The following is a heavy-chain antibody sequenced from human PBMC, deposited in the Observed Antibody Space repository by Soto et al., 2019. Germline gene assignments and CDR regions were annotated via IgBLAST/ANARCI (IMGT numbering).Heavy chain of an antibody. Sequence: GGSLRLSCAASGFTFSSYAMHWVRQAPGKGLEYVSAISSNGGSTYYANSVKGRFTISRDNSKNTLYLQMGSLRAEGMAVYYCARGTTRFGELFLYWGQGTLVTVSS. J-gene: IGHJ4*02. V-gene: IGHV3-64*01. D-gene: IGHD3-10*01. CDR1: GFTFSSYA. CDR2: ISSNGGST. CDR3: ARGTTRFGELFLY.